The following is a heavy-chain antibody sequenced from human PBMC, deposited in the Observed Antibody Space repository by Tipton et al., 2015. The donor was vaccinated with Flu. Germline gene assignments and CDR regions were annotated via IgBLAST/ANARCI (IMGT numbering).Heavy chain of an antibody. J-gene: IGHJ5*02. CDR1: GDSIRNDYF. CDR3: ARRDFSNYVSDPKNWFDR. Sequence: TLSLTCAVSGDSIRNDYFWGWIRQPPGKGLEWIATIHRSGSTKYNPSLKSRVTISVDTSKSQFSLEMRSVIAADMAVYYCARRDFSNYVSDPKNWFDRWGQGILVTVSS. V-gene: IGHV4-38-2*01. D-gene: IGHD4-11*01. CDR2: IHRSGST.